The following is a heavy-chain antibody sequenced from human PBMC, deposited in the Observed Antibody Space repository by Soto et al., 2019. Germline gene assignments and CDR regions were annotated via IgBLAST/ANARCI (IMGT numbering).Heavy chain of an antibody. CDR3: AKGLKDSGITISGVPHPTMGFDV. Sequence: LRLSCTASEFTFSNHGMHWVHQAPGKGLEWVAVISADGNNEYYEDSVKGRFTISRDNSKNTLYLQMNGLRAEDTAVYHCAKGLKDSGITISGVPHPTMGFDVWGQGTTVTVS. V-gene: IGHV3-30*18. CDR2: ISADGNNE. CDR1: EFTFSNHG. J-gene: IGHJ6*02. D-gene: IGHD3-3*01.